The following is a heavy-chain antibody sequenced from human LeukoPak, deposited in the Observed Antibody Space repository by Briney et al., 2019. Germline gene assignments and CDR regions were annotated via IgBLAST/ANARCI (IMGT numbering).Heavy chain of an antibody. CDR1: GYTFTGYY. J-gene: IGHJ6*02. D-gene: IGHD3-16*01. V-gene: IGHV1-2*02. CDR3: ARDYGPDRMDV. CDR2: INPNSGGT. Sequence: GASVRVSCKASGYTFTGYYMHWVRQAPGQGLEWMGWINPNSGGTKYAQKFKGRVTMTRDTYISTAYVELSRLRSDDTAVYYCARDYGPDRMDVWGQGTTVTVSS.